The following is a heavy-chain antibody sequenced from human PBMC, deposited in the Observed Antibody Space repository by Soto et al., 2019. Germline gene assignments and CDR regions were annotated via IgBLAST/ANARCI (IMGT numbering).Heavy chain of an antibody. V-gene: IGHV3-23*01. Sequence: EVQLLESGVGLVQPGGSLRLSCAASGLTFSSYPMSWVRQAPGKGLQWVSSISVSAGTTYYADSVKGRFTISRDNSKNTLYLQMNSLRAEDTAVYYCAKDGIRGIHIDNWGQGTLVTVSS. CDR2: ISVSAGTT. CDR1: GLTFSSYP. CDR3: AKDGIRGIHIDN. J-gene: IGHJ4*02.